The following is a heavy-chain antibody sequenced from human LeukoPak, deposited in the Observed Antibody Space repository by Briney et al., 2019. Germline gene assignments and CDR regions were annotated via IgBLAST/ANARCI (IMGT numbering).Heavy chain of an antibody. D-gene: IGHD2-8*01. Sequence: GGSLRLSCAASGFTFSDYYMTWIRQAPGTGLEWVSYISSDGFTMYYADSVKGRFTISRDNAKNSLYLQMDSLRAEDTAVYYCAKGYHYGSAGYYTATSLDHWGQGTQVTVSS. CDR3: AKGYHYGSAGYYTATSLDH. CDR2: ISSDGFTM. CDR1: GFTFSDYY. V-gene: IGHV3-11*01. J-gene: IGHJ4*02.